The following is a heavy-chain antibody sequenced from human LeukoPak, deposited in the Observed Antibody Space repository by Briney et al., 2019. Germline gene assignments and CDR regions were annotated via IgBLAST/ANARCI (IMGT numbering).Heavy chain of an antibody. CDR1: GLTVGTNS. D-gene: IGHD4-17*01. V-gene: IGHV3-33*08. CDR3: ARDLMTTVTTFDY. CDR2: IWYDGSNK. J-gene: IGHJ4*02. Sequence: PGGSLRLSCAASGLTVGTNSMSWVRRSPGKGLEWVAVIWYDGSNKYYADSVKGRFTISRDNSKNTLYLQMNSLRAEDTAVYYCARDLMTTVTTFDYWGQGTLVTVSS.